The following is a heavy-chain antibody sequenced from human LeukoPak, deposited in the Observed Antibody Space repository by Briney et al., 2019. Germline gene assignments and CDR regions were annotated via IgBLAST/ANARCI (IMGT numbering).Heavy chain of an antibody. V-gene: IGHV3-53*01. J-gene: IGHJ4*02. CDR2: IYSGGST. CDR1: GFTVSSNY. D-gene: IGHD2-2*01. Sequence: PGGSLRLSCAASGFTVSSNYMSWVRQAPGKGLEWVSVIYSGGSTYYADSVKGRFTISRDNSKNTLYLQMNSLRAEDTAVYYCARELECSSTSCWGALDYWGQGTLVTVSS. CDR3: ARELECSSTSCWGALDY.